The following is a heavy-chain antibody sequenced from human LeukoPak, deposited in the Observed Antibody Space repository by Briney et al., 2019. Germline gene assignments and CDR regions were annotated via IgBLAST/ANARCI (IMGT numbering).Heavy chain of an antibody. CDR2: IYYTGGT. D-gene: IGHD3-22*01. V-gene: IGHV4-59*01. Sequence: SQTLSLTCTVCGGSISSYYWSWIRQPPGKGLEWIGYIYYTGGTNYNPSLKSRVTISVDTSKNQFSLKLSSVTAADTAVYYCAREDDSSGYYRDWGQGTLVTVSS. CDR1: GGSISSYY. J-gene: IGHJ4*02. CDR3: AREDDSSGYYRD.